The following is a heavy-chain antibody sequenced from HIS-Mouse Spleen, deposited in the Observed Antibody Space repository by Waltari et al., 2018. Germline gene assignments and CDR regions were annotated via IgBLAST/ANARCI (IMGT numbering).Heavy chain of an antibody. Sequence: QAQLVESGGGVVQPVWSRRLSCAVSGSTFSTYGMLWVRQVPGRGLEWVAVLWYDGSNRYYEDSVKGRFTISRDNSKNTLYLQMNSLRAEDTAVYYCAKGGLMVYAIGDYWGQGTLVTVSS. CDR1: GSTFSTYG. CDR3: AKGGLMVYAIGDY. CDR2: LWYDGSNR. D-gene: IGHD2-8*01. J-gene: IGHJ4*02. V-gene: IGHV3-33*06.